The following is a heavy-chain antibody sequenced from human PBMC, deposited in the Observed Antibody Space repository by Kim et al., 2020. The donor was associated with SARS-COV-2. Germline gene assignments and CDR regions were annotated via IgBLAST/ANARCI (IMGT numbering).Heavy chain of an antibody. J-gene: IGHJ4*02. Sequence: NPSRKSLVTISVDTSKNQCSLKRSSVTAADTAVYYCARVSGYSYGYYFDYWGQGTLVTVSS. V-gene: IGHV4-34*01. CDR3: ARVSGYSYGYYFDY. D-gene: IGHD5-18*01.